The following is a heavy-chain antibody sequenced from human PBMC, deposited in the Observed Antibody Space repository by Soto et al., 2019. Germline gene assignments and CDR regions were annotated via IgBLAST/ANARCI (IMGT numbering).Heavy chain of an antibody. V-gene: IGHV3-72*01. J-gene: IGHJ4*02. D-gene: IGHD3-22*01. Sequence: GGSLRISCAGSGLTLSVHYIDWACQAPRKGLEWVGRSRDKPQGYSTAYAASVKGRFTTSRDESKNSAYLQMNSLKTEDTAVYYCVRATYFSDSSGYTRCLDYWGQGTLVTVSS. CDR2: SRDKPQGYST. CDR1: GLTLSVHY. CDR3: VRATYFSDSSGYTRCLDY.